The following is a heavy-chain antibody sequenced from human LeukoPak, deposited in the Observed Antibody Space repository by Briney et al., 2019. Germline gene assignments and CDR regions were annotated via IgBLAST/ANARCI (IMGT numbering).Heavy chain of an antibody. V-gene: IGHV4-34*01. Sequence: SETLSLTCAVYGGSFSGYYWSWIRQPPGKGLEWIGEINHSGSTNYNPSLKSRVTISVDTSKNQFSLKLSSVTAADTAVYYCARDAGRYCSGGSCYSRDYFDYWGQGTLVTVSS. CDR2: INHSGST. CDR1: GGSFSGYY. CDR3: ARDAGRYCSGGSCYSRDYFDY. D-gene: IGHD2-15*01. J-gene: IGHJ4*02.